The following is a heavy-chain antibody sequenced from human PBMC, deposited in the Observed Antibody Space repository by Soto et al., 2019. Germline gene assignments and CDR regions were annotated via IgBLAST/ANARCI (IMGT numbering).Heavy chain of an antibody. CDR2: INHSGST. D-gene: IGHD2-21*01. CDR3: ARRCWCRDSASYYGMDV. Sequence: SETLSLTCAVYGGSFSGYYWSWIRQPPGKGLEWIGEINHSGSTNYNPSLKSRVTISVDTSKNQFSLKLSSLTSADTAVYYCARRCWCRDSASYYGMDVWGQGTTVTVSS. V-gene: IGHV4-34*01. CDR1: GGSFSGYY. J-gene: IGHJ6*01.